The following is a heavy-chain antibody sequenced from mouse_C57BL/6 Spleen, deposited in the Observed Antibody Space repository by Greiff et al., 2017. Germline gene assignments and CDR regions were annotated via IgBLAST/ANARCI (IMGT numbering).Heavy chain of an antibody. CDR3: TGGGYPFAY. CDR1: GFTFSNYW. CDR2: IRLKSDNYAT. V-gene: IGHV6-3*01. Sequence: VQLKESGGGLVQPGGSMKLSCVASGFTFSNYWMNWVRQSPEKGLEWVAQIRLKSDNYATHYAESVKGRFTISRDDSKSSVYLQMNNLRAEDTGIYYCTGGGYPFAYWGQGTLVTVSA. J-gene: IGHJ3*01. D-gene: IGHD2-2*01.